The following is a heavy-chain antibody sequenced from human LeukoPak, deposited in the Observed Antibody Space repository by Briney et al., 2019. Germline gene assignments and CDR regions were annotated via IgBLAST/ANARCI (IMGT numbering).Heavy chain of an antibody. CDR2: ISYDGSNK. D-gene: IGHD1-26*01. V-gene: IGHV3-30*18. CDR1: GFTFSSYG. Sequence: GGSLRLSCAASGFTFSSYGIHWVRQAPGKGLEWVAVISYDGSNKYYADSVKGRFTISRDNSKNTLYLEMISLRIEDTAVYYCAKGPVSGSRSPLDYWGQGTLVTVSS. J-gene: IGHJ4*02. CDR3: AKGPVSGSRSPLDY.